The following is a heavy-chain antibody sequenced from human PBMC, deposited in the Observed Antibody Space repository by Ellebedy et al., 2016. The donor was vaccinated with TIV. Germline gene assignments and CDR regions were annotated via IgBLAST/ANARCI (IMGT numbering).Heavy chain of an antibody. CDR3: ARHGGVRGGHFDY. D-gene: IGHD3-10*01. CDR2: TYPGDSDT. J-gene: IGHJ4*02. V-gene: IGHV5-51*01. CDR1: GYSFTSYW. Sequence: GESLKISCKGSGYSFTSYWIGWMRQMPGKGLEWMGITYPGDSDTRYSPSFQGQVTISADKSITTAYLQWSSLKASDTAMYYCARHGGVRGGHFDYWGQGTLVTVSS.